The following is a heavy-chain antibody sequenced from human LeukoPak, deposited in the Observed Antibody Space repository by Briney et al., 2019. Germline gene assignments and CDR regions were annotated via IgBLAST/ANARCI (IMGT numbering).Heavy chain of an antibody. Sequence: SETLSLTCAVYGGSFSGYHWSWIRQPPGKGLEWIGEINHSGSTNYNPSLKSRVTISVDTSKNQFSLKLSSVTAADTAVYYCARMAAMVTLDYWGQGTLVTVSS. CDR3: ARMAAMVTLDY. D-gene: IGHD5-18*01. V-gene: IGHV4-34*01. J-gene: IGHJ4*02. CDR1: GGSFSGYH. CDR2: INHSGST.